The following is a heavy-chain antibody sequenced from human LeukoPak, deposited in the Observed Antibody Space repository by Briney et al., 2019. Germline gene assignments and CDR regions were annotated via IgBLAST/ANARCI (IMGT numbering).Heavy chain of an antibody. CDR2: IIASGRDT. Sequence: TGGSLRLSCAASGFTFSDYAMNCVRQAPGKGLEWVSGIIASGRDTYYADSVKGRFTISRDTSKNTLYLQMNSLRAEDTAVYYCAKDRYYYGLGYYFDYWGQGALVTVSS. V-gene: IGHV3-23*01. D-gene: IGHD3-10*01. CDR3: AKDRYYYGLGYYFDY. J-gene: IGHJ4*02. CDR1: GFTFSDYA.